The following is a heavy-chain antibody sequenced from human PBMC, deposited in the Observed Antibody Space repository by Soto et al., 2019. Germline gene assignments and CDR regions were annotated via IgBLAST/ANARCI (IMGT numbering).Heavy chain of an antibody. D-gene: IGHD7-27*01. CDR1: GFTFSSYW. Sequence: GGSLRLSCAASGFTFSSYWMSWVRQAPGKGLEWVSAISGSGGSTYYADSVKGRFTISRDNSKNTLYLQMNSLRAEDTAVYYCAKDTFPQNWGNYWYFDLWGRGTLVTVSS. CDR2: ISGSGGST. CDR3: AKDTFPQNWGNYWYFDL. J-gene: IGHJ2*01. V-gene: IGHV3-23*01.